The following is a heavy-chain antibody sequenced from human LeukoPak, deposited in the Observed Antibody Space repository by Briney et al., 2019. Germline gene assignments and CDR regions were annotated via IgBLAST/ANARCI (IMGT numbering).Heavy chain of an antibody. V-gene: IGHV3-21*01. CDR3: VRAKNWNFDS. CDR1: GFTFSSYS. D-gene: IGHD1-1*01. J-gene: IGHJ4*02. Sequence: PGGSLRLSCAASGFTFSSYSMNWVRQAPGKGLEWVSSISSSSSYIYYADSVKGRFTISRDNAKNTLYLQMNSLRDEDTAVYYCVRAKNWNFDSWGQGTLVTVSS. CDR2: ISSSSSYI.